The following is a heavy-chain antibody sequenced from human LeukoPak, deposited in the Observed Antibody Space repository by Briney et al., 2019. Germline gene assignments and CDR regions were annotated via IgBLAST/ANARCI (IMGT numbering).Heavy chain of an antibody. J-gene: IGHJ5*02. Sequence: GSSVKVSCKASGGTFSSYAISWVRRAPGHGLGGRGGIIPIFCTANYAQKFQGIVTITADESTSTAYMELSSLRSEDTAVYYCARGGYSSSLGWFDPWGQGTLVTVSS. D-gene: IGHD6-13*01. CDR2: IIPIFCTA. CDR3: ARGGYSSSLGWFDP. CDR1: GGTFSSYA. V-gene: IGHV1-69*01.